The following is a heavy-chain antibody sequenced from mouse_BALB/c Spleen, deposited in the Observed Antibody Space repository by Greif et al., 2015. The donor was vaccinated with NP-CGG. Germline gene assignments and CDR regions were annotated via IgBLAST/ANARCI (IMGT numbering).Heavy chain of an antibody. Sequence: EVQLVESGGGLVQPGGSRKLSCAASGFTFSSFGMHWVRQAPEKGLEWVAYISSGSSTIYYADTVKGRFTISRDNPKNTLFLQMTSLRSEDTAMYYCARSGYDYDEGFAYWGQGTLVTVSA. CDR3: ARSGYDYDEGFAY. J-gene: IGHJ3*01. D-gene: IGHD2-4*01. CDR2: ISSGSSTI. CDR1: GFTFSSFG. V-gene: IGHV5-17*02.